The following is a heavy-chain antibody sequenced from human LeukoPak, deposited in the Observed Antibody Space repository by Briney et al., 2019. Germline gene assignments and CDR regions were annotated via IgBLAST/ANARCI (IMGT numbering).Heavy chain of an antibody. CDR3: ARDFGTLRLGVY. Sequence: GGSLRLSCAASGFTFSSNCMSWVRQAPGKGLEWVSVIYSGGSTYYADSVKGRFTISRDNSKNTLYLQMNSLRAEDTAVYYCARDFGTLRLGVYWGQGTLGTVSS. CDR2: IYSGGST. V-gene: IGHV3-53*01. J-gene: IGHJ4*02. CDR1: GFTFSSNC. D-gene: IGHD3-16*01.